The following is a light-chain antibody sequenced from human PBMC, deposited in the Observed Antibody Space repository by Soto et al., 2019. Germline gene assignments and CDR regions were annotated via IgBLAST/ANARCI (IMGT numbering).Light chain of an antibody. CDR2: NDN. Sequence: QSVLTQPPSASETPGQRVTISCSGRSSNIGSNTVNWYQQLPGTAPKLLIYNDNQRPSGVPDRFSGSKSATSASLAISGLQSGDEADYYCAAWDDSLNGVVFGGGTKLTVL. CDR3: AAWDDSLNGVV. CDR1: SSNIGSNT. J-gene: IGLJ2*01. V-gene: IGLV1-44*01.